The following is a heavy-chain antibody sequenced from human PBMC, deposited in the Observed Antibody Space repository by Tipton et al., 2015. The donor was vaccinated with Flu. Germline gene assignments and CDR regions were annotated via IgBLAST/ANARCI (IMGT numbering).Heavy chain of an antibody. J-gene: IGHJ4*02. CDR2: IYPSGTT. D-gene: IGHD3-3*01. CDR3: ARHNGGDFWSLYYFDY. Sequence: TLSLTCTVSSGSIRSTNYFCAWIRQPPGKRLELIGSIYPSGTTYYNPSLKSRVTISVDTSKNQFSLKLSSVTAADTAVYYCARHNGGDFWSLYYFDYWGQGTLVTVSS. V-gene: IGHV4-39*01. CDR1: SGSIRSTNYF.